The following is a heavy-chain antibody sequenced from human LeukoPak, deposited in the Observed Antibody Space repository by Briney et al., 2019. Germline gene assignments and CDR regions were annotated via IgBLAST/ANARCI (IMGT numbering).Heavy chain of an antibody. V-gene: IGHV1-2*02. CDR2: INPNSGGT. CDR1: GYTFTSYA. CDR3: ARGLIASVGTLDY. D-gene: IGHD6-13*01. Sequence: ASVKVSCKASGYTFTSYAMNWVRQAPGQGLEWMGWINPNSGGTNYAQKFQGRVTMTRDTSISTAYMELSRLRSDDTAVYYCARGLIASVGTLDYWGQGTLVTVSS. J-gene: IGHJ4*02.